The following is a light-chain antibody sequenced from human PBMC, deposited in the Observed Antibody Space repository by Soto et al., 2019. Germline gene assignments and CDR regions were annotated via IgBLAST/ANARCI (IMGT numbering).Light chain of an antibody. CDR1: QAIRND. Sequence: AIQMTQSPSSQSASVGDRVTITCRASQAIRNDLGWYQQKPGKAPKLLIYAASSLQSGVPSRFSGSGSGTVFTLTISSLQAEDFATYYCLQDYNYPPTFGQGTRLEIK. V-gene: IGKV1-6*02. CDR3: LQDYNYPPT. J-gene: IGKJ5*01. CDR2: AAS.